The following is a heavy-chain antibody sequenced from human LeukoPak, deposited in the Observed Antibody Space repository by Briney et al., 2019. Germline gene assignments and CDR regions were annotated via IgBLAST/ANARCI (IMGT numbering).Heavy chain of an antibody. D-gene: IGHD6-19*01. J-gene: IGHJ5*02. CDR2: ISYDGSNK. V-gene: IGHV3-30*01. CDR1: GFTFSSYA. Sequence: PGRSLRLSCAASGFTFSSYAMHWVRQAPGKGLEWVAVISYDGSNKYYADSVKGRFTISRDNSKNTLYLQMNSLRAEDTAVYYCAKEHRIAVAATNWFDPWGQGTLVTVSS. CDR3: AKEHRIAVAATNWFDP.